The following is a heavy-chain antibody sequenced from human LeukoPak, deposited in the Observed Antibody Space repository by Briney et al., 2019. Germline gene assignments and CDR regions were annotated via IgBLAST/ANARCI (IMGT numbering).Heavy chain of an antibody. CDR1: GFTFSNAW. V-gene: IGHV3-15*01. CDR3: TTSGTTW. J-gene: IGHJ4*02. CDR2: IKSKTDGGTT. Sequence: TGGSLRLSCAASGFTFSNAWMSWVRQAPGKGLEWVGLIKSKTDGGTTDYAAPVKGRFTISRDDSKNTLYLQMNSLKTEDTAVYYCTTSGTTWWGQGTLVTVSS. D-gene: IGHD1-7*01.